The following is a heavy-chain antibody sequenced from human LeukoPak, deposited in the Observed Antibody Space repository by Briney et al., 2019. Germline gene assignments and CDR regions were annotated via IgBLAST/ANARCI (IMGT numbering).Heavy chain of an antibody. CDR3: ARGSDWGAFDT. D-gene: IGHD3-10*01. Sequence: PSETLSLTCTVSGGSISSSSYYWGWIRQPPGKGLEWIGSIYYSGSTYYNPSLKSRVTISVDTSKNQFSLKLSSVTAADTAVYYCARGSDWGAFDTWGQGTMVTVSS. V-gene: IGHV4-39*01. CDR2: IYYSGST. J-gene: IGHJ3*02. CDR1: GGSISSSSYY.